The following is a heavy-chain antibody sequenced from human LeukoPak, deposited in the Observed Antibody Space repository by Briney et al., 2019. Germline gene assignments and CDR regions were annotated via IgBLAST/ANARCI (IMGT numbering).Heavy chain of an antibody. J-gene: IGHJ4*02. CDR1: GFTFGKYW. CDR2: IKLDGSEK. CDR3: ARDQYDTWSRRGNFDS. V-gene: IGHV3-7*03. D-gene: IGHD3-3*01. Sequence: PGGSLRLSCVASGFTFGKYWMSGVRQAPGKGLEWVANIKLDGSEKNYVDSVKGRFTISRDNTKNSLHLQMNSLRVEDTAVFYCARDQYDTWSRRGNFDSWGEGTLVIVSS.